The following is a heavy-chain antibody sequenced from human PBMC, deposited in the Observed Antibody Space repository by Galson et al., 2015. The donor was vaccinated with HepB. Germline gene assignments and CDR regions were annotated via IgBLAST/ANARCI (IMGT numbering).Heavy chain of an antibody. CDR2: IIPILGIA. V-gene: IGHV1-69*10. CDR1: GGTFSSYA. Sequence: SVKVSCKASGGTFSSYAISWVRQAPGQGLEWMGGIIPILGIADYAQKFQGRVTITADKSTSTAYMELSSLRSEDTAVYYCAGVGWEPFDYWGQGTLVTVSS. D-gene: IGHD1-26*01. CDR3: AGVGWEPFDY. J-gene: IGHJ4*02.